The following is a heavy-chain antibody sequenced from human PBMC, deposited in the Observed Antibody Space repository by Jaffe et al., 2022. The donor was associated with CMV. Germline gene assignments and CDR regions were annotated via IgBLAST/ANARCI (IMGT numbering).Heavy chain of an antibody. Sequence: QVQLVQSGAEVKKPGSSVKVSCKASGGTFSSYAISWVRQAPGQGLEWMGRIIPILGIANYAQKFQGRVTITADKSTSTAYMELSSLRSEDTAVYYCALSVGYCTNGVCSPDYWGQGTLVTVSS. CDR1: GGTFSSYA. V-gene: IGHV1-69*09. CDR2: IIPILGIA. J-gene: IGHJ4*02. CDR3: ALSVGYCTNGVCSPDY. D-gene: IGHD2-8*01.